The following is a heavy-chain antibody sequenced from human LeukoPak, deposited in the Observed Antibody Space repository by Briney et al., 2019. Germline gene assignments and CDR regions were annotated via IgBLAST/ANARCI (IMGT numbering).Heavy chain of an antibody. Sequence: ASVKVSCKASRYTFTGYYMHWVRQAPGQGLEWMGWINPNSGGTNYAQKFQGRVTMTRDTSISTAYMELSRLRSDDTAVYYCARDPGRFLEWNNWFDPWGQGTLVTVSS. V-gene: IGHV1-2*02. D-gene: IGHD3-3*01. CDR2: INPNSGGT. CDR3: ARDPGRFLEWNNWFDP. J-gene: IGHJ5*02. CDR1: RYTFTGYY.